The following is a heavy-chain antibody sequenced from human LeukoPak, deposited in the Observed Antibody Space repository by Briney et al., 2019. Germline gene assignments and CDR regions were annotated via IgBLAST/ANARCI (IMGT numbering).Heavy chain of an antibody. CDR2: ISSSSGYI. V-gene: IGHV3-21*01. D-gene: IGHD6-13*01. Sequence: PGGSLRLSCAASGFTFSSYSMNWVRQAPGKGLEWVSSISSSSGYIYFADSVKGRFTISRDNAKNSLYLQMNSLRAEDTAVYYCARGSTAAADYWGQGTLVTVSS. CDR3: ARGSTAAADY. J-gene: IGHJ4*02. CDR1: GFTFSSYS.